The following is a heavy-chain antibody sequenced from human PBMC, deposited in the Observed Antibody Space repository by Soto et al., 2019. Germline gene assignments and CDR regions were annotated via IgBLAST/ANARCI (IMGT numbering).Heavy chain of an antibody. CDR1: GGSISSYY. D-gene: IGHD1-1*01. J-gene: IGHJ4*02. Sequence: QVQLQESGPGLVKPSETLSLTCTVSGGSISSYYWSWIRQPPGKGLEWIGYIYYSGSTNYNPSLKSRVTISVDTSKNQFSLKLSSVTAADTAVSYCARENWNDGRTFDYWGQGTLVTVSS. V-gene: IGHV4-59*01. CDR2: IYYSGST. CDR3: ARENWNDGRTFDY.